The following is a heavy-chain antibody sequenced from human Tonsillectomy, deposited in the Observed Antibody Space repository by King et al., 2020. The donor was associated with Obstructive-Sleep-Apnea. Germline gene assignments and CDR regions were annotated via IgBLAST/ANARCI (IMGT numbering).Heavy chain of an antibody. V-gene: IGHV4-34*01. J-gene: IGHJ5*02. D-gene: IGHD2-2*01. CDR2: INHSGST. Sequence: VQLQQWGAGLLKPSETLSLTCAVYGGSFSGYYWSWIRQPPGQVLEWIGEINHSGSTNYNPSLKSRVTISVDTSKNQFSLKLSSVTAADTAVYYCARAKGYCSSTSCYPREFDPWGQGTLVTVSS. CDR1: GGSFSGYY. CDR3: ARAKGYCSSTSCYPREFDP.